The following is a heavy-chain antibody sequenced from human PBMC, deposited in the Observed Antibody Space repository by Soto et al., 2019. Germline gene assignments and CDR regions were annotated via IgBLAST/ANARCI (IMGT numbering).Heavy chain of an antibody. J-gene: IGHJ4*02. CDR1: GGSISSGGYY. CDR3: ASWIDDDILTAYQYYFDY. Sequence: QVQLQESGPGLVKPSQTLSLTCTVSGGSISSGGYYWSWIRQHPGKGLEWIGYIYYSGSTYYNPSLKSRVTISVDTSKNQFSLKLSSVTTADTAVYYCASWIDDDILTAYQYYFDYWGQGTLVTVSS. D-gene: IGHD3-9*01. V-gene: IGHV4-31*03. CDR2: IYYSGST.